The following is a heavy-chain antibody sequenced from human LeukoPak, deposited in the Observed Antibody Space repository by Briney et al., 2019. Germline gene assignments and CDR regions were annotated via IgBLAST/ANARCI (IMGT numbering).Heavy chain of an antibody. CDR3: ARDIRLAAKGNWFDS. V-gene: IGHV3-23*01. CDR2: LTSGGGT. J-gene: IGHJ5*01. CDR1: GFTFATYA. D-gene: IGHD2-15*01. Sequence: PGWCLRLSCSASGFTFATYAMSWVRPAPGKGLAWVSALTSGGGTYYADSVKGRFTISRDYSKNTLYLQITNQRAEDTAVYYCARDIRLAAKGNWFDSWGQGTLVTVSS.